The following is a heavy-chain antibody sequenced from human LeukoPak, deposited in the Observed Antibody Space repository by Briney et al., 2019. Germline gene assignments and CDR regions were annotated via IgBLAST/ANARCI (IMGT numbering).Heavy chain of an antibody. J-gene: IGHJ4*02. Sequence: PGGSLRLSCAASGFTFSSYAMSWVRQAPGKGLEWVSAISGSGGSTYYADSVRGRFTISRDNSKNTLYLQMNSLRAEDTAVYYCAKDPRQGPLPFDYWGQGTLVTVSS. CDR2: ISGSGGST. CDR3: AKDPRQGPLPFDY. CDR1: GFTFSSYA. V-gene: IGHV3-23*01.